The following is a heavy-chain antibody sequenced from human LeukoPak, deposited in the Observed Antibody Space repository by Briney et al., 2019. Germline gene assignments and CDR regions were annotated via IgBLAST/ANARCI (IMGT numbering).Heavy chain of an antibody. CDR1: GGSFSGYY. Sequence: SETLSLTCAVYGGSFSGYYWSWIRQRPGKGLEWIGDINHSGSTNYNPSLKSRVTISVDTSKNQFSLKLSSVTAADTAVYYCARGRTVRGVTDYWGQGTLVTVSS. CDR3: ARGRTVRGVTDY. J-gene: IGHJ4*02. CDR2: INHSGST. V-gene: IGHV4-34*01. D-gene: IGHD3-10*01.